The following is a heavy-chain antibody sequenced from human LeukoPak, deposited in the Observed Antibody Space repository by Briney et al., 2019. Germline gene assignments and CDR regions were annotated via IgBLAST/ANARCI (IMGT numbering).Heavy chain of an antibody. CDR2: TYYRSKWNN. Sequence: SQALSLTCAISGDSVSSNSAAWNWIRQSPSRGLEWLGSTYYRSKWNNDYAVSVKSRITIKPDTYKNQFSQQLNSMTHDDTALYCCARWSHYYERSGSNDYWGQGTLVTVSS. V-gene: IGHV6-1*01. CDR3: ARWSHYYERSGSNDY. CDR1: GDSVSSNSAA. J-gene: IGHJ4*02. D-gene: IGHD3-22*01.